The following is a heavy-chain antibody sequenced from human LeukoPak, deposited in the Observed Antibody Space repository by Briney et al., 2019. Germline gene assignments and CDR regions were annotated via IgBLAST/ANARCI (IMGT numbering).Heavy chain of an antibody. Sequence: GRSLRLSCAASGFTFSSYSMNWVRQAPGKGLEWVPYIRSSGTAIYDADSVKGRFTVSRDNAKNSLYLQMNNLRDEDTAVYCCARSRGWLQADYWGQGTLVTVSS. D-gene: IGHD5-24*01. J-gene: IGHJ4*02. V-gene: IGHV3-48*02. CDR1: GFTFSSYS. CDR2: IRSSGTAI. CDR3: ARSRGWLQADY.